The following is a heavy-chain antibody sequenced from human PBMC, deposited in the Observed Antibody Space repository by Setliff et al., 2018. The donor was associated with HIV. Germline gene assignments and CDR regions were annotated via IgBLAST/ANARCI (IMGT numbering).Heavy chain of an antibody. CDR3: ARDGRYCSGGSCFTNRASYYYYYMDV. Sequence: ASVKVSCKASGYTFTYLFIHWVRLAPGRGLEWMGVINPKSGDTNYAQKFQGRVTLTRDTSISTAYMELSRLRSDDTAVYYCARDGRYCSGGSCFTNRASYYYYYMDVWGKGTTVTVSS. J-gene: IGHJ6*03. CDR1: GYTFTYLF. V-gene: IGHV1-2*02. D-gene: IGHD2-15*01. CDR2: INPKSGDT.